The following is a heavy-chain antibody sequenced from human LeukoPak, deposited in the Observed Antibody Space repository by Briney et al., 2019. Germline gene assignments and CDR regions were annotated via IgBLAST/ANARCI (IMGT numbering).Heavy chain of an antibody. CDR2: INQGGDT. V-gene: IGHV3-23*01. CDR3: AKSAVAVGLGAFDV. J-gene: IGHJ3*01. D-gene: IGHD3-16*01. Sequence: GGSLRLSCAASGFTFSIYTMSWVRQGPGKGLEWVSAINQGGDTSYAASVKGHFTISRDNSKNTLYMQMNRLRVEDTAVYFCAKSAVAVGLGAFDVWGRGTVVTVSS. CDR1: GFTFSIYT.